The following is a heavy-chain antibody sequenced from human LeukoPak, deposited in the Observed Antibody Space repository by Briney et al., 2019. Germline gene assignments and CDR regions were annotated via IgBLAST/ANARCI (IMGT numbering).Heavy chain of an antibody. V-gene: IGHV3-74*01. J-gene: IGHJ4*02. Sequence: GGSLRLSCAASGFTFRNYWMHWVRQAPGKGLVWVSRINPDGATTDYAGSVKGRFTISRDNAKNMVYLQMDSLRAEDTAVYYCARDRSGYWDYWGQGTLVTVSS. CDR3: ARDRSGYWDY. CDR2: INPDGATT. CDR1: GFTFRNYW. D-gene: IGHD3-3*01.